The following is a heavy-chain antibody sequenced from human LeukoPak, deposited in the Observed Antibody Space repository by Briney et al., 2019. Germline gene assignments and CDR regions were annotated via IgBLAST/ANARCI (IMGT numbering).Heavy chain of an antibody. CDR2: IYTSGST. CDR1: GGSINNYY. D-gene: IGHD4-23*01. J-gene: IGHJ4*02. CDR3: ARLPRWGDYYFDY. V-gene: IGHV4-4*09. Sequence: SETLSLTCTVSGGSINNYYWSWIRQPPGKGLEWIGYIYTSGSTNYNTSLKSRVTISVDTSKNQFSLKLSSVTAADTAVYYCARLPRWGDYYFDYWGQGILVTVPS.